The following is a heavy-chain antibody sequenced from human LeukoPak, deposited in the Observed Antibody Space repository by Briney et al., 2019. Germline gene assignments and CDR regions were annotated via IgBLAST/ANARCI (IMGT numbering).Heavy chain of an antibody. D-gene: IGHD5-18*01. CDR2: ISYDGSEK. Sequence: GGSLRLSCAASGFTFISYAMHWVRQAPGKGLEWVAVISYDGSEKYYADSVKGRFTISRDNSKNTLYLQMNSLRAEDTAVYYCARGGQLWLLNAFGIWGQGTMVTVSS. CDR1: GFTFISYA. V-gene: IGHV3-30*04. CDR3: ARGGQLWLLNAFGI. J-gene: IGHJ3*02.